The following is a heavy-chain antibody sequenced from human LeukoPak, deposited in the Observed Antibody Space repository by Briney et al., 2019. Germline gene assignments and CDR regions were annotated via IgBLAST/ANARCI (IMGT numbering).Heavy chain of an antibody. Sequence: SETLSLTCTVSGGSISNYYWSWIRQPPGKGLEWIGYIYYSGSTKYNPSLKSRVTISVDTSKNQFSLRLSSVTAADTAVYYCARDWGVSARPGYMDVWGKGTTVTISS. CDR1: GGSISNYY. CDR2: IYYSGST. J-gene: IGHJ6*03. CDR3: ARDWGVSARPGYMDV. D-gene: IGHD6-6*01. V-gene: IGHV4-59*01.